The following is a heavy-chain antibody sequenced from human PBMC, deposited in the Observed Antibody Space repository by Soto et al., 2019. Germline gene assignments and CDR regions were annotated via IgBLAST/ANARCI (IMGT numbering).Heavy chain of an antibody. Sequence: EVQLLESGGGVVQPGGSLRLSCAVSGFTFSSYVMSWVRQAPGKGLEWVSSIRGSGGGTHYAESVKGRFIISRDNSKNMLYLQVNSLSAEDTAVYYCAKDAATTFQYYYYGMDVWGQGTTVTVSS. CDR2: IRGSGGGT. CDR1: GFTFSSYV. D-gene: IGHD3-16*01. CDR3: AKDAATTFQYYYYGMDV. J-gene: IGHJ6*02. V-gene: IGHV3-23*01.